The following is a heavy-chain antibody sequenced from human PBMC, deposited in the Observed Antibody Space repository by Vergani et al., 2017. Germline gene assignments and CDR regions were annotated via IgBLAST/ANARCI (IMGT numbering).Heavy chain of an antibody. CDR1: GGSISSYY. V-gene: IGHV4-59*01. D-gene: IGHD6-19*01. CDR3: AGAIAVAGLMDV. CDR2: IYYSGST. J-gene: IGHJ6*02. Sequence: QVQLQESGPGLVKPSETLSLTCTVSGGSISSYYWSWIRQPPGKGLEWIGYIYYSGSTNYNPSLKSRVTISVDTSKNQFSLKLSSVTAADTAVYYCAGAIAVAGLMDVWGQGP.